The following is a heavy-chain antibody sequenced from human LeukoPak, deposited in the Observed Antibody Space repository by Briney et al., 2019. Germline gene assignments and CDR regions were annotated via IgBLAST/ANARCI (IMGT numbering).Heavy chain of an antibody. J-gene: IGHJ4*02. Sequence: GASVKVSCKASGYTFTGYYMHWVRQAPGQGLEWMGWINPNSGGTNYAQKFQGRVTMTRDTSISTAYMEPSRLRSDDTAVYYCARDASVVPAAMSDYWGQGTLVTVSS. V-gene: IGHV1-2*02. CDR1: GYTFTGYY. D-gene: IGHD2-2*01. CDR2: INPNSGGT. CDR3: ARDASVVPAAMSDY.